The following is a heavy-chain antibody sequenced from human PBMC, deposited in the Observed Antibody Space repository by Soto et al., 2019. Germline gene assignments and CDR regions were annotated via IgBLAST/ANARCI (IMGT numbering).Heavy chain of an antibody. CDR2: ISGSGLST. V-gene: IGHV3-23*01. CDR3: AKEHHYSSSWSEFDY. D-gene: IGHD6-13*01. Sequence: EVQLLESGGGLVQPGGSLRLSCAASGFTFSSYAMSWFRQAPGKGLEWVSAISGSGLSTYYADSVKGRFTISRDNSKNTLYLQMNSLSAEDTAVYYCAKEHHYSSSWSEFDYWGQGTLVSVYS. J-gene: IGHJ4*02. CDR1: GFTFSSYA.